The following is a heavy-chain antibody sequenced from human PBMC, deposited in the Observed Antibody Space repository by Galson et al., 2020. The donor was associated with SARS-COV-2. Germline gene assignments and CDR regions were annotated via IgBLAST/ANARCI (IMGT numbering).Heavy chain of an antibody. D-gene: IGHD2-2*01. J-gene: IGHJ5*02. Sequence: SETLSLTCTVSGGSISSSSYYWGWIRQPPGKGLEWIGSIYYSGSTYYNPSLKSRVTISVDTSKNQFSLKLSSVTAADTAVYYCARRIPVVVPAAAGFDPWGQGTLVTVSS. CDR1: GGSISSSSYY. CDR3: ARRIPVVVPAAAGFDP. CDR2: IYYSGST. V-gene: IGHV4-39*01.